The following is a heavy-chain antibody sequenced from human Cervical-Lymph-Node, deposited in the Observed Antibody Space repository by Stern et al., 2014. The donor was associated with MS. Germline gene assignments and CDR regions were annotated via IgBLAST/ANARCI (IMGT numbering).Heavy chain of an antibody. J-gene: IGHJ4*02. Sequence: QVQLVESGAEVKKPGASVKVSCKASEYIFTDYYMHWVRQAPGQGLEWMGQVNPKSGATNYAQKFQGRVTMTRDTSISTAYMELSGLRSDDTAVYYCARPANWDGDYAFLDFWGQGTLVTVSS. CDR1: EYIFTDYY. D-gene: IGHD4-17*01. V-gene: IGHV1-2*06. CDR2: VNPKSGAT. CDR3: ARPANWDGDYAFLDF.